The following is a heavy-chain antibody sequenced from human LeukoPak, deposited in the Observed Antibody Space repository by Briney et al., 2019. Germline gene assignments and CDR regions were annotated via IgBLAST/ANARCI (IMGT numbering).Heavy chain of an antibody. CDR1: GYSFTAYY. CDR2: INTNTGNP. Sequence: ASVKVSCKASGYSFTAYYMHWVRQAPGQGLEWMGWINTNTGNPTYAQGFTGRFVFSLDTSVSTAYLQISSLKAEDTAVYYCARDRSRGTFDYWGQGTLVTVSS. V-gene: IGHV7-4-1*02. CDR3: ARDRSRGTFDY. J-gene: IGHJ4*02. D-gene: IGHD3-10*01.